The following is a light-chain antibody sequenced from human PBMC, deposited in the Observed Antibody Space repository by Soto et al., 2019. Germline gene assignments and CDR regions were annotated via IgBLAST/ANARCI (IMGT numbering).Light chain of an antibody. CDR3: QQYGSSPF. J-gene: IGKJ4*01. V-gene: IGKV3-20*01. Sequence: EIVLTQSPGTLSLSPWERATLPCRASQNITNNYVAWYQHKPGQAPRLLIYGASSRATGIPVRFSGSGSGTDFTLTISRLEPEDFAVYYCQQYGSSPFFXGGTKVDIK. CDR1: QNITNNY. CDR2: GAS.